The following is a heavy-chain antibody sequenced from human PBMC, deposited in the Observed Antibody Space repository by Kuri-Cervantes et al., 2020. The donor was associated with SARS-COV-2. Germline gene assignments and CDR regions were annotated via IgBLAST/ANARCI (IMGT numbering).Heavy chain of an antibody. Sequence: GGSLRLSCAASGFTVSSNYMSWVRQAPGKGLEWVSVIYSGGSTYYADSVKGRFTISRHNSKNTLYLQMNSLRAEDTAVYYCARDSSWFGELFPAYFDYWGQGTLVTVSS. J-gene: IGHJ4*02. V-gene: IGHV3-53*01. CDR2: IYSGGST. D-gene: IGHD3-10*01. CDR3: ARDSSWFGELFPAYFDY. CDR1: GFTVSSNY.